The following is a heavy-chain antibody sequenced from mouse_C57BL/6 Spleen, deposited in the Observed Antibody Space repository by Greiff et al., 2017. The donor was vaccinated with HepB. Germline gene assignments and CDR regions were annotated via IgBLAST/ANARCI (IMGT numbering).Heavy chain of an antibody. CDR2: IYPGDGDT. D-gene: IGHD2-1*01. Sequence: QVQLQQSGPELVKPGASVKISCKASGYAFSSSWMNWVKQRPGKGLEWIGRIYPGDGDTNYNGKFKGKATLTADKSSSTAYMQLSSLTSEDSAVYFCAREGLYPYYAMDYWGQGTSVTVSS. CDR3: AREGLYPYYAMDY. CDR1: GYAFSSSW. V-gene: IGHV1-82*01. J-gene: IGHJ4*01.